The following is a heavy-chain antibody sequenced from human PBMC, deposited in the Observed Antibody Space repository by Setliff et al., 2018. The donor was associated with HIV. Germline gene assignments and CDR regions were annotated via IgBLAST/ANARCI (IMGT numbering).Heavy chain of an antibody. D-gene: IGHD3-3*01. CDR1: GGTFSSFA. Sequence: ASVKVSCKTSGGTFSSFALSWVRQAPGQGLEWMGWITPNGDDTNYPQKFEGRVTLTRDTSIATAYMELRSLTSDDTAVYYCARVADRNYDFWSAYEYWGQGTLVTVSS. V-gene: IGHV1-2*02. CDR3: ARVADRNYDFWSAYEY. CDR2: ITPNGDDT. J-gene: IGHJ4*02.